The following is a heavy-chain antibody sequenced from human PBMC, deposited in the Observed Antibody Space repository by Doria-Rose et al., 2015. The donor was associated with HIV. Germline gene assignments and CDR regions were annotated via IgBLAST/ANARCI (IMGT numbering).Heavy chain of an antibody. V-gene: IGHV4-34*01. Sequence: QVQLQQWDAGLVKPSETLSLTCAVFGGSFSGYYWSWIRQPPGKGLEWIGEINHSGSTNYRTSLKSRVTISLDRSSNLFSWRLSSVTAADTAVYYCARGLLRGGWNDVDYYYGMDVWGQGTTVTVSS. J-gene: IGHJ6*02. D-gene: IGHD1-1*01. CDR1: GGSFSGYY. CDR2: INHSGST. CDR3: ARGLLRGGWNDVDYYYGMDV.